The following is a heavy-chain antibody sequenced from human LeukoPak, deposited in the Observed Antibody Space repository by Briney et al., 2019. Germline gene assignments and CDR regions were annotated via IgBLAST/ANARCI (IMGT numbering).Heavy chain of an antibody. J-gene: IGHJ6*03. CDR1: GGSISSYY. D-gene: IGHD3-3*01. V-gene: IGHV4-4*09. Sequence: SETLSVTCTVSGGSISSYYWSWIRQPPGKGLEWIGYIYTSGSTSYNPSLKSRVTISVDTSKNQFSLKLSSVTAADTAVYYCARSAQNYDFWSGYYRGEYYYYMDVWGKGTTVTVSS. CDR3: ARSAQNYDFWSGYYRGEYYYYMDV. CDR2: IYTSGST.